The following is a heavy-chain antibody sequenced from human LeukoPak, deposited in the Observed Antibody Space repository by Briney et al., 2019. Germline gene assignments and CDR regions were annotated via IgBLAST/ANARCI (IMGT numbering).Heavy chain of an antibody. V-gene: IGHV1-69*04. CDR3: AREDYGDPKGFDY. Sequence: SVKVSCKASGGTFSSYAISWVRQAPGQGLEWMGRIIPILGIANYAQKFQGRVTITAAKSTSTAYMELSSLRSEDTAVYYCAREDYGDPKGFDYWGQGTLVTVSS. CDR2: IIPILGIA. D-gene: IGHD4-17*01. J-gene: IGHJ4*02. CDR1: GGTFSSYA.